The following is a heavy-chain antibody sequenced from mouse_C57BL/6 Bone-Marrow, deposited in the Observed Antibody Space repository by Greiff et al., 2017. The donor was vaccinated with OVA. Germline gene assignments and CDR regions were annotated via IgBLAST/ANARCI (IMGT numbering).Heavy chain of an antibody. CDR2: IYPRSGNT. J-gene: IGHJ2*01. CDR3: AGSGYFYYFDY. CDR1: GYTFTSYG. V-gene: IGHV1-81*01. Sequence: QVQLKESGAELARPGASVKLSCKASGYTFTSYGISWVKQRTGQGLEWIGEIYPRSGNTYYNEKFKGKATLTADKSSSTAYMELRSLTSEDSAVYFCAGSGYFYYFDYWGQGTTLTVSS. D-gene: IGHD2-3*01.